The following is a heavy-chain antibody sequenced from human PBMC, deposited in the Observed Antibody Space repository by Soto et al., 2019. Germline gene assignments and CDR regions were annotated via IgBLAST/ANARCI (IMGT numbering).Heavy chain of an antibody. CDR3: ALYYDMLPGENWFDP. J-gene: IGHJ5*02. CDR2: IYSGGST. V-gene: IGHV3-53*01. CDR1: GFTVSSNY. Sequence: EVQLVESGGGLIQPGGSLRLSCAASGFTVSSNYMSWVRQAPGKGLEWVSVIYSGGSTYYADSVKGRFTISRDNSKNTLYLQMNSLRAEDTAVYYCALYYDMLPGENWFDPWGQGTLVTVSS. D-gene: IGHD3-9*01.